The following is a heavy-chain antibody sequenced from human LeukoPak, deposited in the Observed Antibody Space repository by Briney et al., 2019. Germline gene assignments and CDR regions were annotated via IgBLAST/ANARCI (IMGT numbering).Heavy chain of an antibody. D-gene: IGHD6-13*01. V-gene: IGHV3-23*01. J-gene: IGHJ1*01. CDR2: ISGSGGST. CDR1: GFTFSSYA. CDR3: AKDMGSSWYAEYFQH. Sequence: GGSLRLSCAASGFTFSSYAMSWVRQAPGKWLEWVSAISGSGGSTYYADSVKGRFTISRDNSKNTLYLQMNSLRAEDTAVYYCAKDMGSSWYAEYFQHWGQGTLVTVSS.